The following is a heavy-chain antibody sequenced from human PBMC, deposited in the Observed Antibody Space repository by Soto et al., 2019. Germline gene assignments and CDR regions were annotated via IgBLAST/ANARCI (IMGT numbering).Heavy chain of an antibody. CDR1: GFTFNNYA. V-gene: IGHV3-23*01. D-gene: IGHD3-10*01. Sequence: EVQLLESGGGLVKPGGSLRLSCAASGFTFNNYAMTWVRQAPGKGLEWVSAISVGGDTTSYADSVKGRFTVSRDGSKNTLYLQMSSLRAEDTALYYCAKGRGGSGSLTPRVDFWGQGTLVTVSS. J-gene: IGHJ4*02. CDR3: AKGRGGSGSLTPRVDF. CDR2: ISVGGDTT.